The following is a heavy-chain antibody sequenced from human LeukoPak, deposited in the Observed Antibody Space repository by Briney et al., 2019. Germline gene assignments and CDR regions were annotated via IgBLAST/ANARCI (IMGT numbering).Heavy chain of an antibody. Sequence: GGSLRLSCAASGFTFSSYSMNWVRQAPGKGLEWVSSISSSSSYIYYADSVKGRFTISRDNAKNSLYLQMNSLRAEDTAVYYCARDLPEGAFDIWGQGTMVTVSS. J-gene: IGHJ3*02. CDR3: ARDLPEGAFDI. CDR2: ISSSSSYI. CDR1: GFTFSSYS. V-gene: IGHV3-21*01.